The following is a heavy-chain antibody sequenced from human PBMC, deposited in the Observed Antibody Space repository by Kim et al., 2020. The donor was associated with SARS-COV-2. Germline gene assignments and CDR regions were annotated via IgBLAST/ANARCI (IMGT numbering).Heavy chain of an antibody. CDR1: EFTFTSFW. CDR3: ARGWRSSARKPTDS. D-gene: IGHD3-3*01. V-gene: IGHV3-7*01. Sequence: GGSLRLSCAPSEFTFTSFWMSWVRHAPGKGLELVANIKQDGSERYYVDSVKGRFTISSDNAKNSLYLPLNSLRAEDTALYSCARGWRSSARKPTDSRGQG. CDR2: IKQDGSER. J-gene: IGHJ4*02.